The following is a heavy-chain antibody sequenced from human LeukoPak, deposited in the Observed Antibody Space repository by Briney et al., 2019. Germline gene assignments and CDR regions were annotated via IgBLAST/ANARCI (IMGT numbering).Heavy chain of an antibody. Sequence: GGSLTLSRAASGFTFNSYAMLCAGQAPGKGLECVAVISYDGINKYYADSVKGRFTISRDNSKNTLYLQMSSLRAEDTAVYYCAREMGGNALDYWGQGTLVTVLS. CDR3: AREMGGNALDY. CDR1: GFTFNSYA. CDR2: ISYDGINK. D-gene: IGHD4-23*01. V-gene: IGHV3-30*04. J-gene: IGHJ4*02.